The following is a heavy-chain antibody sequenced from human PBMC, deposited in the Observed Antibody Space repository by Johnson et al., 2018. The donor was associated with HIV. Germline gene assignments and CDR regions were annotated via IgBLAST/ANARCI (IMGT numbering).Heavy chain of an antibody. V-gene: IGHV3-30*18. Sequence: QVQLMESGGGLVKPGGSLKLSCAASGFTFSSYDMHWVRQAPGKRLEWVALISYDGSNEYYADSVRGRLTISRDNSKNTVYLQMSSLRAEDTAVYYCAKDVGNFWPDAFDIWGQGTMVTVSS. J-gene: IGHJ3*02. CDR1: GFTFSSYD. CDR3: AKDVGNFWPDAFDI. CDR2: ISYDGSNE. D-gene: IGHD1-26*01.